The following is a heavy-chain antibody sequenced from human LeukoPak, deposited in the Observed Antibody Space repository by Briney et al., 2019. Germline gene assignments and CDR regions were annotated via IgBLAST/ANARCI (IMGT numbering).Heavy chain of an antibody. Sequence: GGSLRLSCTASGFTFGDYAMSWVRQAPGKGLEWVGFIRSKAYGGTTEYAASVKGRLTISRDDSKSIGYLQMNRPKTEDTAVYYCTKAGSGWLDFFDHWGQGTLVTVSS. CDR2: IRSKAYGGTT. D-gene: IGHD6-19*01. J-gene: IGHJ4*02. CDR1: GFTFGDYA. CDR3: TKAGSGWLDFFDH. V-gene: IGHV3-49*04.